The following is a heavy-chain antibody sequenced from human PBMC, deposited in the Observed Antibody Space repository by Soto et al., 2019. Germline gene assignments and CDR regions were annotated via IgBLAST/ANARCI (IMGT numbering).Heavy chain of an antibody. Sequence: SETLSLTCTVSGGSISRYYWSWIRQPPGKGLEWIGYIYYSGSTNYNPSLKSRVTISVDTSKNQFSLKLSSVTAADTAVYYCARSRGGYFDYWGQGTLVTVSS. D-gene: IGHD3-10*01. J-gene: IGHJ4*02. CDR1: GGSISRYY. CDR2: IYYSGST. CDR3: ARSRGGYFDY. V-gene: IGHV4-59*01.